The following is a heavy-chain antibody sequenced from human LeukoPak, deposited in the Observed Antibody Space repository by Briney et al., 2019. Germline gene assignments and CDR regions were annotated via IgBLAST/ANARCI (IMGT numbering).Heavy chain of an antibody. CDR3: ARSPRSGSYEVGQPPIDY. Sequence: SSETLSLTCAVSGGSISSSSYYWGWIRQPPGKGLEWIGSIYYSGSTYYNPSLKSRVTISVDTSKNQFSLKLSSVTAADTAVYYCARSPRSGSYEVGQPPIDYWGQGTLVTVSS. V-gene: IGHV4-39*07. CDR1: GGSISSSSYY. J-gene: IGHJ4*02. CDR2: IYYSGST. D-gene: IGHD1-26*01.